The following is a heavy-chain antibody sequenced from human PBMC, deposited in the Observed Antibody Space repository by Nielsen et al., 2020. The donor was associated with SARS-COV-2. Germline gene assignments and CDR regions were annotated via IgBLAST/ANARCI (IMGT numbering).Heavy chain of an antibody. J-gene: IGHJ6*02. CDR1: GGTFSSYA. CDR3: ATQGGYSSGWHYYYYYYGMDV. CDR2: IIPILGIA. V-gene: IGHV1-69*04. Sequence: SVKVSCKASGGTFSSYAISWVRQAPGQGLEWMGRIIPILGIANYAQKFQGRVTITADKSTGTAYMELSSLRSEDTAVYYCATQGGYSSGWHYYYYYYGMDVWGQGTTVTVSS. D-gene: IGHD6-19*01.